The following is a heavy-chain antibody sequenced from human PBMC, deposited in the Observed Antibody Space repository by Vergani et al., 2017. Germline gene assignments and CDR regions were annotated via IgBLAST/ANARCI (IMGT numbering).Heavy chain of an antibody. CDR2: IYYSGST. D-gene: IGHD2-15*01. Sequence: QVQLQESGPGLVKPSQTLSLTCTVSGGSISSGGYYWSWIRQHPGKVLEWIGYIYYSGSTYYNPTLKSRVTISVDTSKNQFSLKLSSVTAADTAVYYCARGVVVVAATTPDWFDPWGQGTLVTVSS. CDR1: GGSISSGGYY. CDR3: ARGVVVVAATTPDWFDP. J-gene: IGHJ5*02. V-gene: IGHV4-31*03.